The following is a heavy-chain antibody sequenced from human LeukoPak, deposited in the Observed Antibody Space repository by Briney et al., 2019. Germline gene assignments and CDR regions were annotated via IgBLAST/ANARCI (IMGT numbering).Heavy chain of an antibody. J-gene: IGHJ4*02. Sequence: PGGSLRLSCAASGLTFSTFAMSWVRQAPGKGLEWVSGIETSRGGTLYADSVKGRFTISRDNSKNTLYLQMSSLRAEDTAIYYCAKDYPMASGSPATPSFFDYWGQGILVTVSS. CDR3: AKDYPMASGSPATPSFFDY. CDR2: IETSRGGT. V-gene: IGHV3-23*01. CDR1: GLTFSTFA. D-gene: IGHD3-10*01.